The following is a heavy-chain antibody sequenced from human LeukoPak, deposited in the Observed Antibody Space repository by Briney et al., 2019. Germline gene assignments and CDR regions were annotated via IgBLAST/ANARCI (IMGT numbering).Heavy chain of an antibody. D-gene: IGHD4-23*01. J-gene: IGHJ4*02. CDR2: ISYDGSNK. Sequence: GGSLRLSCAASGFTFSSYAMHWVRQAPGKGLEWVAVISYDGSNKYYADSVKGRFTISRDNSKNSLYLQMNSLRAEDTAVYYCANHGYGGNDYWGQGTLVTVSS. V-gene: IGHV3-30-3*01. CDR3: ANHGYGGNDY. CDR1: GFTFSSYA.